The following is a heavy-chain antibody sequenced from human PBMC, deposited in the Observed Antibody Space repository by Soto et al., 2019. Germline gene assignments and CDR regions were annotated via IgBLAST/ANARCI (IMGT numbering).Heavy chain of an antibody. CDR1: GYPFTSYG. Sequence: QVQLVQSGAEVKKPGASVKVSCKASGYPFTSYGISWVRQAPGQGLEWMGWISDYNGNTKYAQKLQGRVTMTTDTSTSTAYMEVTSLRAGDTAVYYCARDLAVGLVDYWGQGTLVTVSS. J-gene: IGHJ4*02. CDR2: ISDYNGNT. V-gene: IGHV1-18*01. D-gene: IGHD6-19*01. CDR3: ARDLAVGLVDY.